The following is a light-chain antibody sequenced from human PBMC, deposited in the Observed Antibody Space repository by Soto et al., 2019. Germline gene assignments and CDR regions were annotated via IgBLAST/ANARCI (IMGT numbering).Light chain of an antibody. CDR2: EVS. V-gene: IGLV2-14*01. CDR3: SSYTNSTTV. J-gene: IGLJ1*01. Sequence: QSALTQPASVSGSPGQSITISCTGTSSDVGNYNYVSWYQQHPGKAPKLIIIEVSNRPSGVSNRFSGSKSGNTASLTIAGLQDEDEDDYYCSSYTNSTTVFGTGTKLTVL. CDR1: SSDVGNYNY.